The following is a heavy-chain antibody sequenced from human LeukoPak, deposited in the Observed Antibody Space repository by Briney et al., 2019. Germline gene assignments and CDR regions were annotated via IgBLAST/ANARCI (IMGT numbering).Heavy chain of an antibody. V-gene: IGHV3-23*01. Sequence: GGSLRLSCAASGFTSSSYAMSWVRQAPGKGLEWVSAISGSGGSTYYADSVKGRFTISRDNSKNTLYLQMNSLRAEDTAVYYRAKAVTYYYDSSGYIFDYWGQGTLVTVSS. CDR2: ISGSGGST. CDR1: GFTSSSYA. CDR3: AKAVTYYYDSSGYIFDY. D-gene: IGHD3-22*01. J-gene: IGHJ4*02.